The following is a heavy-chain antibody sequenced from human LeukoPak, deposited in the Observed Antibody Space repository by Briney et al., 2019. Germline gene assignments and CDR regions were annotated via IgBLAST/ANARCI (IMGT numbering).Heavy chain of an antibody. J-gene: IGHJ4*02. V-gene: IGHV3-30-3*01. Sequence: GGSLRLSCAASGFTFSSYAMHWVRQAPGKGLEWVAVISYDGSNKYYADSVKGRFTISRDNSKNTPYLQMNSLRAEDTAVYYCASVISYWGQGTLVTVSS. D-gene: IGHD3-10*01. CDR2: ISYDGSNK. CDR1: GFTFSSYA. CDR3: ASVISY.